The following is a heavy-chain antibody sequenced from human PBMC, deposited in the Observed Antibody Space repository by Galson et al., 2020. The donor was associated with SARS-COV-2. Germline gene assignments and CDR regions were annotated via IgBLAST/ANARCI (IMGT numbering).Heavy chain of an antibody. CDR1: GYTFTNYD. CDR3: ASGVGGTFDP. CDR2: ITPDSGIT. V-gene: IGHV1-8*01. D-gene: IGHD1-1*01. Sequence: ASVNVSCKASGYTFTNYDINWLRQATGQGLEWMGWITPDSGITGYAKKFQGRITMTRDTSINTAYMELSSLRYEDTAIYYCASGVGGTFDPWGEGTLVTVSS. J-gene: IGHJ5*02.